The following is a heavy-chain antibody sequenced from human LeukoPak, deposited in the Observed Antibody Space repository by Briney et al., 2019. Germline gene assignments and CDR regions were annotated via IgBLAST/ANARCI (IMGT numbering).Heavy chain of an antibody. V-gene: IGHV3-23*01. D-gene: IGHD4-23*01. Sequence: GGSLRLSCAASGFTFSIYAMSWVRQAPGKGLEWVSTISGSGGTTYYADSVKGRFIISRDNSKNTLYLQMNSLRAEDTAVYYCASLSLRWSDYWGQGTLVTVSS. CDR3: ASLSLRWSDY. CDR1: GFTFSIYA. CDR2: ISGSGGTT. J-gene: IGHJ4*02.